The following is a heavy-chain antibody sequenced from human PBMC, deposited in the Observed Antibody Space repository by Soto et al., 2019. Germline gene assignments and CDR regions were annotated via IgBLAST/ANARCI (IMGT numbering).Heavy chain of an antibody. J-gene: IGHJ6*02. CDR3: ARHDCIRSSCYYYYYYSMDV. CDR1: GGTFSSYA. Sequence: QVQLVQSGAEVKKPGSSVKVSCKTSGGTFSSYAISWVRQAPGQGLEWMGGIIPIFDTANYAQKFQGRVTITADESPSTAYMELSSLRSEYTAVYYCARHDCIRSSCYYYYYYSMDVWGQGTTVTVSS. V-gene: IGHV1-69*12. CDR2: IIPIFDTA. D-gene: IGHD2-2*01.